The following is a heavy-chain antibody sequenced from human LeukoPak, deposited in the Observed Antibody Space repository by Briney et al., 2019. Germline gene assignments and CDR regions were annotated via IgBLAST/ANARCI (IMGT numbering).Heavy chain of an antibody. CDR3: AKDGSITIFGVVISYFDY. D-gene: IGHD3-3*01. V-gene: IGHV3-23*01. Sequence: GGSLRLSCAASGFTFSSYAMSWVRQAPGKGLEWVSAISGSGGSTYYADSVKGRFTISRDNPKNTLYLQMNSLRAEDTAVYYCAKDGSITIFGVVISYFDYWGQRTLVTVSS. CDR2: ISGSGGST. CDR1: GFTFSSYA. J-gene: IGHJ4*02.